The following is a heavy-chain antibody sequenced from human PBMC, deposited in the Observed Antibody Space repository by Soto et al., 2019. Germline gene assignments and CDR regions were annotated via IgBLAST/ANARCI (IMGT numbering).Heavy chain of an antibody. V-gene: IGHV1-2*04. J-gene: IGHJ4*02. CDR3: ARAYCGGDCSLYYFDY. D-gene: IGHD2-21*02. CDR2: INPNSGGT. Sequence: QVQLVQSGAEVKKPGASVKVSCKASGYTFTGYYMHWVRQAPGQGLEWMGWINPNSGGTNYAQKLQGWVNMTRATSISTAYMELSRLRSDDTAVYYCARAYCGGDCSLYYFDYWGQGTLVTVSS. CDR1: GYTFTGYY.